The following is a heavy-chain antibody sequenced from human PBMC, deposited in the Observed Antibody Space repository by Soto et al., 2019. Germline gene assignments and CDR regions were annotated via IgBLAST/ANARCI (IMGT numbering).Heavy chain of an antibody. Sequence: PSETLSLTCTVSGGSISSGGYYWSWIRQHPGKGLEWIGYIYYSGSTYYNPSLKSRVTISVDTSKNQFSLKLSSVTAADTAVYYCARDGVSSSFLFDYWGQGTLVTAPQ. D-gene: IGHD6-6*01. CDR1: GGSISSGGYY. V-gene: IGHV4-31*03. CDR2: IYYSGST. J-gene: IGHJ4*02. CDR3: ARDGVSSSFLFDY.